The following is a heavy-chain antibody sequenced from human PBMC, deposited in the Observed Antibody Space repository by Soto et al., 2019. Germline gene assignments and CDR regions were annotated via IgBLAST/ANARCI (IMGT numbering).Heavy chain of an antibody. V-gene: IGHV4-61*08. Sequence: PSETLSLTCTVSGDSVSSGDYYWSWIRQPPGKGLEWIGYIYYSGSTTYHPSLKSRVTISLDKSKNQYSLNLSSVTAADTAVYYGESYNWNYCFDPWGQGTPVPVSS. D-gene: IGHD1-7*01. CDR1: GDSVSSGDYY. CDR2: IYYSGST. J-gene: IGHJ5*02. CDR3: ESYNWNYCFDP.